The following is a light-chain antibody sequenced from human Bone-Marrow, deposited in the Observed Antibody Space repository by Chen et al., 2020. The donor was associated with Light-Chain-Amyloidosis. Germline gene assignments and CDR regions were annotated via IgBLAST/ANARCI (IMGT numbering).Light chain of an antibody. CDR3: QQADKFPIT. CDR2: LAS. J-gene: IGKJ5*01. CDR1: QDITNL. V-gene: IGKV1-12*01. Sequence: DIHMTQSPSSVSASIGDSVSITCRASQDITNLLGWYQQKPGKAPKLLIYLASNVHTGVPSRFSASGFGTFFNLTINNVQPEDFGSYYCQQADKFPITFGQGTRL.